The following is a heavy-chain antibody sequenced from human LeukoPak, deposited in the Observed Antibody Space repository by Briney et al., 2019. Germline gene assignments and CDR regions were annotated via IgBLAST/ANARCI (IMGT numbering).Heavy chain of an antibody. J-gene: IGHJ4*02. Sequence: GGSLRLSCAASGFTFSSYFMNWVRQAPGKGLEWVSSITTSSNHRYYADSVKGRFTISRDNSKNTLYLQMNSLRAEDTAVYYCARGQYSGYDCYDYWGQGTLVTVSS. V-gene: IGHV3-21*01. CDR3: ARGQYSGYDCYDY. D-gene: IGHD5-12*01. CDR1: GFTFSSYF. CDR2: ITTSSNHR.